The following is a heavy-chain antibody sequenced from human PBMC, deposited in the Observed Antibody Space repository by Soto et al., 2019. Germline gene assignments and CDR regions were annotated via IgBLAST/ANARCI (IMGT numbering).Heavy chain of an antibody. CDR3: ARAAGTGHYYYYGMDV. CDR2: ISYDGSHK. D-gene: IGHD6-13*01. Sequence: PGGSLRLSCAASGFTFSNFAMYWVRQAPGKGLEWVTVISYDGSHKYYADSVKGRFTISRDNAKNTLYLQMNSLRAEDTAVYYCARAAGTGHYYYYGMDVWGQGTTVTVSS. V-gene: IGHV3-30-3*01. J-gene: IGHJ6*02. CDR1: GFTFSNFA.